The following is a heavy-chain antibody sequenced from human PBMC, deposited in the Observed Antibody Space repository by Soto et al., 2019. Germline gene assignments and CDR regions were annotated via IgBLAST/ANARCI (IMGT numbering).Heavy chain of an antibody. CDR3: ARIEMATIYAFDI. V-gene: IGHV1-8*01. J-gene: IGHJ3*02. D-gene: IGHD5-12*01. Sequence: GASVKVSCKASGYTFTSYDINWVRQATGRGLEWMGWMNPNSGNTGYAQKFQGRVTMTRNTSISTAYMELSSLRSEDTAVYYCARIEMATIYAFDIWGQGTMVTVSS. CDR2: MNPNSGNT. CDR1: GYTFTSYD.